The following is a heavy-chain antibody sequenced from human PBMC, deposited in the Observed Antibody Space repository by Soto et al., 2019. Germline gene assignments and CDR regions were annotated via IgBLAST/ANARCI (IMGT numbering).Heavy chain of an antibody. CDR1: GLTFSSHA. CDR2: ISDSGGST. D-gene: IGHD3-3*01. Sequence: QPGGSLRLSCAASGLTFSSHAMSWVRQAPGKGLEWVSAISDSGGSTYYADSVKGRFTISRGNSKNTLFLQMNSLRAEDTAVYFCANGPTIFGVVISYSFYYGLDVWGQGTTVTVSS. J-gene: IGHJ6*02. V-gene: IGHV3-23*01. CDR3: ANGPTIFGVVISYSFYYGLDV.